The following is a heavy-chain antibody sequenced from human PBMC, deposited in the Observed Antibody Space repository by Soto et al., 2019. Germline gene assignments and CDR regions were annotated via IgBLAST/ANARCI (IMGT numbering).Heavy chain of an antibody. D-gene: IGHD6-19*01. Sequence: ETLSLTCSVSGGSISGSYWRWIRQSPGKGLEWLGYVYYTGSTNYSPSLRSRVSISVDTSKNEFSLRLSSLTAADTAVYFCARSVAVPGAHIDYWGQGTQVTVSS. J-gene: IGHJ4*02. CDR3: ARSVAVPGAHIDY. V-gene: IGHV4-59*01. CDR2: VYYTGST. CDR1: GGSISGSY.